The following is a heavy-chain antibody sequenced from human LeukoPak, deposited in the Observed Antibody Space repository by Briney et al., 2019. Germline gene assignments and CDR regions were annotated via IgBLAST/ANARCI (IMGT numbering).Heavy chain of an antibody. D-gene: IGHD6-19*01. J-gene: IGHJ4*02. CDR3: AKPKSIAVAAFDY. Sequence: PGGSLRLSCAASGFTFSNYAMSWVRQAPGKGLEWVSAISGSASSTYHADSVKGRFTISRDNSKNTLYLQMNSLRAEDTAVYYCAKPKSIAVAAFDYWGQGTLVTVSS. CDR1: GFTFSNYA. V-gene: IGHV3-23*01. CDR2: ISGSASST.